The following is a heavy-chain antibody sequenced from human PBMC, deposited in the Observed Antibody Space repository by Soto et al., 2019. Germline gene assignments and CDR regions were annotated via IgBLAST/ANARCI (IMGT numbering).Heavy chain of an antibody. CDR1: GFTFSNYW. D-gene: IGHD2-2*01. CDR2: LNRDGSST. J-gene: IGHJ6*02. Sequence: GGSLRLSCAASGFTFSNYWMHWVRQAPGKGLVWVSRLNRDGSSTDYADSVKGRFAISRDIAKSTVYLQMNSLRAEDTAMYYCARGGSSSPNGMDVWGQGTKVTVSS. V-gene: IGHV3-74*01. CDR3: ARGGSSSPNGMDV.